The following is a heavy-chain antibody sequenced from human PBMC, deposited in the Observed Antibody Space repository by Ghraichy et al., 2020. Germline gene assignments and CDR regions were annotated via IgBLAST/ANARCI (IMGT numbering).Heavy chain of an antibody. D-gene: IGHD5-18*01. Sequence: SETLSLTCTVSGGSVSSGSYYWSWIRQPPGKGLEWIGYIYYSGCTNYNPSLKSRVTISVDTSKNQFSLKLSSVTAADTAVYYCARVGDTAMVIREWGHGSLVPFSS. CDR3: ARVGDTAMVIRE. CDR1: GGSVSSGSYY. CDR2: IYYSGCT. V-gene: IGHV4-61*01. J-gene: IGHJ4*01.